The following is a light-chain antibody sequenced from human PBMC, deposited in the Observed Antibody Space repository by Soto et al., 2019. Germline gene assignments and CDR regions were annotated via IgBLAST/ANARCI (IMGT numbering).Light chain of an antibody. CDR2: SAS. CDR1: QSVSSN. Sequence: EIVMPQSPATLSVSPGERATLSCRASQSVSSNLAWYQQKPGQAPRLLIYSASSRATGIPARFSGSRSGTDFTLTISSVEPEDFAMYYCHQRNQFGQGTRLEI. V-gene: IGKV3D-15*01. J-gene: IGKJ5*01. CDR3: HQRNQ.